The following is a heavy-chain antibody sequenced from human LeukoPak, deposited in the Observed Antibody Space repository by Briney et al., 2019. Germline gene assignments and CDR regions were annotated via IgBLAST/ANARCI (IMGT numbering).Heavy chain of an antibody. J-gene: IGHJ3*02. CDR1: GGSFSSFY. D-gene: IGHD5-18*01. CDR2: INQSGST. V-gene: IGHV4-34*01. Sequence: SETLSLTCAVYGGSFSSFYWSWIRQPPGKGLEWIGEINQSGSTNYKPSLKSRVTISVDTSKNQFSLKLTSVTAADAAVYYCVRLAALGYSFAPRYAFDIWGQGTMVTVSS. CDR3: VRLAALGYSFAPRYAFDI.